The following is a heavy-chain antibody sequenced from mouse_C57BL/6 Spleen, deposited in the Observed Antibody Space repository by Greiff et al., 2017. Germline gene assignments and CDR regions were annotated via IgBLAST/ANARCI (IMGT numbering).Heavy chain of an antibody. Sequence: EVQGVESGGGLVKPGGSLKLSCAASGFTFSDYGMHWVRQAPEKGLEWVAYISSGSSTIYYADTVKGRFTISRDNAKNTLFLQMTSLRSEDTAMYYCARASYYYGSSPWYLDVWGKGTTVTVSS. J-gene: IGHJ1*03. CDR2: ISSGSSTI. CDR1: GFTFSDYG. V-gene: IGHV5-17*01. CDR3: ARASYYYGSSPWYLDV. D-gene: IGHD1-1*01.